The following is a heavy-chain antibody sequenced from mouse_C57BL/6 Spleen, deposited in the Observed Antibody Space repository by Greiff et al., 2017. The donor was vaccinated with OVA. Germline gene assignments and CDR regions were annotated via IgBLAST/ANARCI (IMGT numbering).Heavy chain of an antibody. CDR3: ARNYGSSEYYFDY. CDR2: IDPSDSYT. V-gene: IGHV1-50*01. D-gene: IGHD1-1*01. J-gene: IGHJ2*01. CDR1: GYTFTSYW. Sequence: QVQLQQSGAELVKPGASVKLSCKASGYTFTSYWMQWVKQRPGQGLEWIGEIDPSDSYTNYNQKFKGKATLTVDTSSSTAYMQLSSLTSEDSAVYYCARNYGSSEYYFDYWGQGTTLTVSS.